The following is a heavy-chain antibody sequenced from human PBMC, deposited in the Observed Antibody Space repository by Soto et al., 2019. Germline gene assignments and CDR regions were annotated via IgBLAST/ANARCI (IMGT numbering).Heavy chain of an antibody. CDR2: INPNSGNI. CDR3: ARGRASGSYYLLDY. Sequence: ASVKVSCKASGNTFTSYDINWVRQATGHGLEWMGWINPNSGNIGYAQKFQGRVTMTRDTAIRTAYMEVGRLRSDDTAVYYCARGRASGSYYLLDYWGQGTLVTVSS. D-gene: IGHD3-10*01. J-gene: IGHJ4*02. V-gene: IGHV1-8*01. CDR1: GNTFTSYD.